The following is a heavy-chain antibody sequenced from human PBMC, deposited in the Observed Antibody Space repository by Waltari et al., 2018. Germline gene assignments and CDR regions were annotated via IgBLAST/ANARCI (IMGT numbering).Heavy chain of an antibody. Sequence: QVQLQELGPGLVKPSETLSLTCAVSGYSISSGYYWGWIRQPPGKGLEWIGSIYHSGSTYYNPSLKSRVTISVDTSKNQFSLKLSSVTAADTAVYYCARDYAFDYWGQGTLVTVSS. CDR3: ARDYAFDY. CDR1: GYSISSGYY. D-gene: IGHD4-17*01. V-gene: IGHV4-38-2*01. CDR2: IYHSGST. J-gene: IGHJ4*02.